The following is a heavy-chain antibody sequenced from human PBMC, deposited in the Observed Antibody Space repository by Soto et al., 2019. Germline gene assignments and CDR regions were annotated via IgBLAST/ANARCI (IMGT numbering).Heavy chain of an antibody. CDR2: IYYSGCT. V-gene: IGHV4-59*01. J-gene: IGHJ3*02. CDR1: SGRMSGYY. CDR3: ARAGDYDFWSGYSNDAFDI. Sequence: ETLSVTCTFSSGRMSGYYWTWIRQLPGRGLEWIGYIYYSGCTNYNPSLKSRVTISVDTSKNQFSLKLSSVTAADTAVYYCARAGDYDFWSGYSNDAFDIWGQGTMVT. D-gene: IGHD3-3*01.